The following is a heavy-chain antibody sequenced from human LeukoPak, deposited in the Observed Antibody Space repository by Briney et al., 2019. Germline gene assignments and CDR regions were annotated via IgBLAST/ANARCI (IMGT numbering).Heavy chain of an antibody. J-gene: IGHJ4*02. CDR1: GYTFTGYY. D-gene: IGHD3-22*01. Sequence: ASVKVSCKASGYTFTGYYMHWVRQAPGQGLEWTGRINPNSGGTNYAQKFQGRVTMTRDTSISTAYMELSRLRSDDTAVYYCARERRYYYDSSGYYYPHYWGQGTLVTVSS. CDR2: INPNSGGT. V-gene: IGHV1-2*06. CDR3: ARERRYYYDSSGYYYPHY.